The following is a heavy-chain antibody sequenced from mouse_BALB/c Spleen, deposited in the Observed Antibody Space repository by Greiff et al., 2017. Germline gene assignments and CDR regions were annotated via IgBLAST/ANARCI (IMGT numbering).Heavy chain of an antibody. V-gene: IGHV7-3*02. CDR3: ARDPDY. CDR1: GFTFTDYY. J-gene: IGHJ4*01. Sequence: EVHLVESGGGLVQPGGSLRLSCATSGFTFTDYYMSWVRQPPGKALEWLGFIRNKANGYTTEYSASVKGRFTISRDNSQSILYLQMNTLRAEDSATYYCARDPDYWGQGTSVTVSS. CDR2: IRNKANGYTT.